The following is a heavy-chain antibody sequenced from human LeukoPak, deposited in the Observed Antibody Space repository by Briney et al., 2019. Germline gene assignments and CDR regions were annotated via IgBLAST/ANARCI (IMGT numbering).Heavy chain of an antibody. CDR2: ISYEGTHK. Sequence: GGSLRLSCAASGFTFSSHAMHWVRQAPGKGLEWVALISYEGTHKYYADSVKGRFTISRDNSKNTLYLQMNSLRAEDTAVYYCARDRYDYVWGSYRYGLSPHLDYWGQGTLVTVSS. V-gene: IGHV3-30*04. J-gene: IGHJ4*02. CDR3: ARDRYDYVWGSYRYGLSPHLDY. D-gene: IGHD3-16*02. CDR1: GFTFSSHA.